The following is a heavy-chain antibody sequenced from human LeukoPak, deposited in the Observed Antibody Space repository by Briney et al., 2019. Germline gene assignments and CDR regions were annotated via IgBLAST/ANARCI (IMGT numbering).Heavy chain of an antibody. V-gene: IGHV7-4-1*02. CDR2: INTNTGNP. J-gene: IGHJ6*02. CDR1: GYTFTSYA. Sequence: GASVKASCKASGYTFTSYAMNWVRQAPGQGLEWMGWINTNTGNPTYAQGFTGRFVFSLDTSVSTAYLQISSLKAEDTAVYYCARGGDRNYYYYGMDVWGQGTTVTVSS. CDR3: ARGGDRNYYYYGMDV. D-gene: IGHD4-17*01.